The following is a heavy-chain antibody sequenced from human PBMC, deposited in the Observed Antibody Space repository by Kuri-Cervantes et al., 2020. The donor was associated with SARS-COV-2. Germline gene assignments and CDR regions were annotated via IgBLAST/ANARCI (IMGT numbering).Heavy chain of an antibody. CDR2: VHRRGST. J-gene: IGHJ5*02. D-gene: IGHD2-21*01. CDR1: GESFSGYY. CDR3: ASRKVIAILRRFDP. Sequence: GSLRLSCAFYGESFSGYYWNWIRQSPGKGLEWIGEVHRRGSTNYNPSLKSRVTISVDTSKNQSSLNLSSVAAADTAVYYCASRKVIAILRRFDPWGQGTLVTVSS. V-gene: IGHV4-34*01.